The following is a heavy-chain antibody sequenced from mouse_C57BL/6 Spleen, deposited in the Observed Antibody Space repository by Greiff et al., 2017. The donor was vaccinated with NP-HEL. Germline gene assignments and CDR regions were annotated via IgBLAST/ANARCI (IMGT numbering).Heavy chain of an antibody. CDR3: TTLITTILDY. D-gene: IGHD2-4*01. CDR2: IDPENGDT. CDR1: GFNIKDDY. Sequence: EVQLQQSGAELVRPGASVKLSCTASGFNIKDDYMHWVKQRPEQGLEWIGWIDPENGDTEYASKFQGKATITADTSSNTAYLQLSSLTSEDTAVYYCTTLITTILDYWGQGTTLTVSS. J-gene: IGHJ2*01. V-gene: IGHV14-4*01.